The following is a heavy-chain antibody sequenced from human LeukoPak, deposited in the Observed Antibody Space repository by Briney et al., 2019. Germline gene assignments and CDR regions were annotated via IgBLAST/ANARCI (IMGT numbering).Heavy chain of an antibody. CDR2: ISAYNGNT. V-gene: IGHV1-18*01. J-gene: IGHJ5*02. D-gene: IGHD5-24*01. Sequence: ASVKVSCKASGYTFTSYGISWVRQAPGQGLERMGWISAYNGNTNYAQKLQGRVTMTTDTSTSTAYMELRSLRSDDTAVYYCARVEMATIAGPAWFDPWGQGTLVTVSS. CDR3: ARVEMATIAGPAWFDP. CDR1: GYTFTSYG.